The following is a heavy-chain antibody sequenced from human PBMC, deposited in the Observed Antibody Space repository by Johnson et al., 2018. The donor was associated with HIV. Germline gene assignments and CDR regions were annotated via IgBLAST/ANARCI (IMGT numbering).Heavy chain of an antibody. CDR2: IGTAGDT. D-gene: IGHD6-19*01. Sequence: VQLLESGGGLVQPGGSLRLSCAASGFTFSSYGMSWVRQATGKGLEWVSAIGTAGDTYYPGSVKGRFTISRENAKNTLYLQMNSLRPEDTAVYYCTTRSGGWPRDAFDIWGQGTMVTVSS. CDR3: TTRSGGWPRDAFDI. J-gene: IGHJ3*02. CDR1: GFTFSSYG. V-gene: IGHV3-13*01.